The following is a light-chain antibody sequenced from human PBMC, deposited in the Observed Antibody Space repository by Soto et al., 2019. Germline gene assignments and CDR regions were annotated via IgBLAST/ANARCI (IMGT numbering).Light chain of an antibody. Sequence: DIQMTQSPSSLSASVGDRVTITCRASQSISIYLNWYQQKPGKAPKLLIYAASRLQSGVPSRFSGSGSGTDFTLTISSLQPEDSATYYCQQTYSTPRTFGQGTKVDIK. CDR2: AAS. J-gene: IGKJ1*01. V-gene: IGKV1-39*01. CDR1: QSISIY. CDR3: QQTYSTPRT.